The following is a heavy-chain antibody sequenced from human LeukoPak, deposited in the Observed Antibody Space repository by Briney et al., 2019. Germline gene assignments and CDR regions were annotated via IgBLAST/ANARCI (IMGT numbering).Heavy chain of an antibody. CDR2: IDYSGST. J-gene: IGHJ4*02. Sequence: PSETLSLTCTVSGGSISRGGYCWSWICQHPGKGLEWIGYIDYSGSTFYNPSLKSRLTMSIDTSKNQFSLKLSSVTAADTAVYYCAADTSGYRIFNYWGQGTLVTVSS. V-gene: IGHV4-31*03. CDR3: AADTSGYRIFNY. D-gene: IGHD3-22*01. CDR1: GGSISRGGYC.